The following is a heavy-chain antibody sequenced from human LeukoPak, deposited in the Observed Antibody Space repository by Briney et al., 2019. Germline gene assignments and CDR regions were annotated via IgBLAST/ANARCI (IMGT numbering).Heavy chain of an antibody. CDR3: ARGITMVRGVNWFDP. CDR1: GGSFSGYY. D-gene: IGHD3-10*01. J-gene: IGHJ5*02. V-gene: IGHV4-34*01. CDR2: INHSGST. Sequence: SETLSLTCAVYGGSFSGYYWSWIRQPPGKGLEWIGEINHSGSTNYNPSLKSRVTISVDTSKNQFSLKLSSVTAADTAVYYCARGITMVRGVNWFDPWGQGTLVTVSS.